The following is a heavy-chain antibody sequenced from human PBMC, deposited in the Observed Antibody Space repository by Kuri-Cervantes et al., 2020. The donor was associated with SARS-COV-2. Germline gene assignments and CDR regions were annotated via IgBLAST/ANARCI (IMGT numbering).Heavy chain of an antibody. CDR2: IRYDGSNK. Sequence: GESLKISCEVSGFTFSSYWMSWVRQAPGKGLEWVAFIRYDGSNKYYADSVKGRFTISKDNSKNTLYLQMNSLRAEDTAVYYCAKDSLLGYCSSTSCYPGYNWFDPWGQGTLVTVSS. V-gene: IGHV3-30*02. J-gene: IGHJ5*02. CDR3: AKDSLLGYCSSTSCYPGYNWFDP. D-gene: IGHD2-2*01. CDR1: GFTFSSYW.